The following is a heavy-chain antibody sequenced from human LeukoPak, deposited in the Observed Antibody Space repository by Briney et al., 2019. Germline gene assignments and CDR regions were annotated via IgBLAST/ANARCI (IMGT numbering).Heavy chain of an antibody. CDR1: SGPLSNYY. Sequence: SETLSLPCTVSSGPLSNYYWSWIPQPPGKGLGWIGYIYYGGSTDYNPSLKSRVTISVDTSKNQFSLKLTSVPAADTPVSFFASSSSAEVLFDYWGQGTLVTVSS. V-gene: IGHV4-59*01. D-gene: IGHD6-6*01. CDR3: ASSSSAEVLFDY. CDR2: IYYGGST. J-gene: IGHJ4*02.